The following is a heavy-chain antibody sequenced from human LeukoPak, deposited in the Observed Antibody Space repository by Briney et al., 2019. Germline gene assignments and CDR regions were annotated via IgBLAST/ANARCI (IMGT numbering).Heavy chain of an antibody. CDR3: ARVGGSGWYKFLDY. V-gene: IGHV4-39*07. CDR2: IYHSGST. J-gene: IGHJ4*02. Sequence: SETLSLTCTVSGGSISSSTYYWGWIRQPPGKGLEWIGSIYHSGSTYYNPSLKSRVTISVDTSKNQFSLKLSSVTAADTAVYYCARVGGSGWYKFLDYWGQGTLVTVSS. D-gene: IGHD6-19*01. CDR1: GGSISSSTYY.